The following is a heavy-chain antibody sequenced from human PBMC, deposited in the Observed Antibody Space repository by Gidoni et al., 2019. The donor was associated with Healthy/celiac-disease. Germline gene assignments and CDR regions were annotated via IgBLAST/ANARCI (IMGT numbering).Heavy chain of an antibody. CDR2: INHSGST. CDR3: ARDQYSNQIQFDP. Sequence: QVQLQQWGAGLLKPSYTLSLTCVVYVGSFSGYYWSWIRQPPGKGLEWIGEINHSGSTNYNPSLKSRVTISVDTTKNQFSLKLSSVTAADTAVYYWARDQYSNQIQFDPWGQGTLVTVSS. J-gene: IGHJ5*02. CDR1: VGSFSGYY. D-gene: IGHD4-4*01. V-gene: IGHV4-34*01.